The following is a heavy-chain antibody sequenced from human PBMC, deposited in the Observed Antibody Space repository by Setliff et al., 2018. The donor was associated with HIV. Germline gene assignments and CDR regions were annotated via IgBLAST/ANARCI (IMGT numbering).Heavy chain of an antibody. J-gene: IGHJ2*01. CDR1: GGSISSSSYY. Sequence: KASETLSLTCTVSGGSISSSSYYWDWIRQPPGKGLEWIATIYYSGDSHYNPSLKSRVTISVDTSKNQFSLKLNSVTAADTAVYYCARAKYYYDTSAYYGSRDWYFDLWGRGTLVTVSS. CDR2: IYYSGDS. V-gene: IGHV4-39*07. CDR3: ARAKYYYDTSAYYGSRDWYFDL. D-gene: IGHD3-22*01.